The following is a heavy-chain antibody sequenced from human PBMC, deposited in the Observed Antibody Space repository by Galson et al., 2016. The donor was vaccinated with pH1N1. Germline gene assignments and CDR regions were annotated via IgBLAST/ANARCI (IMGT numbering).Heavy chain of an antibody. CDR3: ARGVIDYDFWSGYQDHAAFDI. J-gene: IGHJ3*02. V-gene: IGHV6-1*01. Sequence: CAISGDSVSSHSATWNWIRQSPSRGLEWLGRTYYRSKWYNDYAESVKSRIIISPDTSKNQLSLQLNSVTPAGTAVYYCARGVIDYDFWSGYQDHAAFDIWGQGTMVIVSS. CDR2: TYYRSKWYN. D-gene: IGHD3-3*01. CDR1: GDSVSSHSAT.